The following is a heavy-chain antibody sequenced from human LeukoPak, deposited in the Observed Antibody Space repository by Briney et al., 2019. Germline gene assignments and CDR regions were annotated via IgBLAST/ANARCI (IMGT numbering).Heavy chain of an antibody. J-gene: IGHJ5*02. CDR3: ARDLVGANDSRDNWFDP. CDR2: IYYDAGA. V-gene: IGHV4-31*03. D-gene: IGHD1-26*01. CDR1: GASVSATNHY. Sequence: SETLSLTCTVSGASVSATNHYWSWLRQHPGQGPEWIAYIYYDAGAYYNPSLESRVTISLDSSANQFSLGLSSVTAADTAVYYCARDLVGANDSRDNWFDPWGQGTLVTVSS.